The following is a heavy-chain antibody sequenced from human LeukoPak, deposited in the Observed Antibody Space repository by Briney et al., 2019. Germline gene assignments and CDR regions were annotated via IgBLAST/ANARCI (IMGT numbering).Heavy chain of an antibody. CDR1: GYTFTGYY. CDR3: ARDYNYYDSSGYY. V-gene: IGHV1-2*02. J-gene: IGHJ4*02. CDR2: INPNSGGT. Sequence: ASVKVSCKASGYTFTGYYMHWVRQAPGQGLEWMGWINPNSGGTNYAQKFQGRVTMTRDTSISTAYMELSRLRSDDTAVYYCARDYNYYDSSGYYWGQGTLVTVSS. D-gene: IGHD3-22*01.